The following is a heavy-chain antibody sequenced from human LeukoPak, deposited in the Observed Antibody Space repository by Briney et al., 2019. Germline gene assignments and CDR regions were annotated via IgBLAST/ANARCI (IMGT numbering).Heavy chain of an antibody. CDR2: ISYDGSNK. D-gene: IGHD5-12*01. CDR1: GFTFSSYA. Sequence: GGSLRLSCAASGFTFSSYAMHWVRQAPGKGLEWVAVISYDGSNKYYADSVKGRFTISRDNSKNTLYLQMNSLRAEDTAVYYCAKSGIVATTWGYFDYWGQGTLVTVSS. CDR3: AKSGIVATTWGYFDY. V-gene: IGHV3-30-3*02. J-gene: IGHJ4*02.